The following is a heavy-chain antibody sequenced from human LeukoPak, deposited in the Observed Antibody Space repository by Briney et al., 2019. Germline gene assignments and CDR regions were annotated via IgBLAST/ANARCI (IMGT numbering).Heavy chain of an antibody. D-gene: IGHD4/OR15-4a*01. Sequence: SETLSVSCTVSGVPISNSEWSLRRQPAGKGLEWIGRIFSSGSTSYNPSLKSRVTMSIDTSKNQLYLRLSSMTAAEKAIYYCARMAIADSDGAAARFHRWGQRTLVTVSS. J-gene: IGHJ5*02. CDR2: IFSSGST. CDR3: ARMAIADSDGAAARFHR. CDR1: GVPISNSE. V-gene: IGHV4-4*07.